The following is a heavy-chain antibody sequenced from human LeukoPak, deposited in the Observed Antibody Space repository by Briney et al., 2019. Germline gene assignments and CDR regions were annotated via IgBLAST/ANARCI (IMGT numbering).Heavy chain of an antibody. CDR2: ISYDGSNK. J-gene: IGHJ6*02. D-gene: IGHD3-10*01. CDR3: ARDLWFGALDYYYGMDV. CDR1: GFTFSSYG. Sequence: GGSLRLSCAASGFTFSSYGTHWVRQAPGKGLEWVAVISYDGSNKYYADSVKGRFTISRDNSKNTLYLQMNSLRAEDTAVYYCARDLWFGALDYYYGMDVWGQGTTVTVSS. V-gene: IGHV3-30*03.